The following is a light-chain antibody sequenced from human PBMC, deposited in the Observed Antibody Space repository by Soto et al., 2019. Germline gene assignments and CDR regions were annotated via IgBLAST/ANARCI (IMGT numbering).Light chain of an antibody. Sequence: SVLTQPASVSGSPGQSITISCIGTSSDIGAYDYVSWYQQHPVRAPKLIIYYDDLRSSGVSDRFSGSKSGTSASLAISGLQYEDEADYSCSAWEDRRDGFDFARGTKVTV. CDR3: SAWEDRRDGFD. CDR1: SSDIGAYDY. J-gene: IGLJ1*01. V-gene: IGLV2-14*03. CDR2: YDD.